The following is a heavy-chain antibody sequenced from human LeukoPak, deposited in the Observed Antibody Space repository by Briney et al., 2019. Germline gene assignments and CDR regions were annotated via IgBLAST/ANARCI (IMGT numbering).Heavy chain of an antibody. CDR1: GFTFSSYS. D-gene: IGHD1-26*01. V-gene: IGHV3-48*01. Sequence: GGSLRLSCAASGFTFSSYSMNWVRQAPGKGLEWVSYISSSSSTIYYADSVEGRFTISRDNAKNSLYLQMNSLRAEDTAVYYCARDAPEGGATTLDYWGQGTLVTVSS. CDR2: ISSSSSTI. J-gene: IGHJ4*02. CDR3: ARDAPEGGATTLDY.